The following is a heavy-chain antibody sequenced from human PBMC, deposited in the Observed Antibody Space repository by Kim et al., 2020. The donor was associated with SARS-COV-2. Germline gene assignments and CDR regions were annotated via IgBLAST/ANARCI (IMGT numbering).Heavy chain of an antibody. CDR3: AKDPKHKAIKAIYYYYYGMDV. J-gene: IGHJ6*02. D-gene: IGHD5-12*01. V-gene: IGHV3-33*06. CDR2: IWYDGSNK. Sequence: GGSLRLSCAASGFTFSSYGMHWVRQAPGKGLEWVAVIWYDGSNKYYADSVKGRFTISRDNSKNTLYLQMNSLRAEDTAVYYCAKDPKHKAIKAIYYYYYGMDVWGQGTTVTVSS. CDR1: GFTFSSYG.